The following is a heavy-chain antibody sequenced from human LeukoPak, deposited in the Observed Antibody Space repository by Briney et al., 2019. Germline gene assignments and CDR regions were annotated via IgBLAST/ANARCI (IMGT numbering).Heavy chain of an antibody. D-gene: IGHD4-17*01. V-gene: IGHV1-46*01. CDR2: INPSGGST. CDR1: GYTFTIYI. Sequence: ASVKVSCKASGYTFTIYIMHWERQAPGQGLEWMGIINPSGGSTSYAQKFQGRVTMTRDTSTSTVYMELSSLRSQDTAVYYCARDSADYGDYDYWGQGTLVTVSS. CDR3: ARDSADYGDYDY. J-gene: IGHJ4*02.